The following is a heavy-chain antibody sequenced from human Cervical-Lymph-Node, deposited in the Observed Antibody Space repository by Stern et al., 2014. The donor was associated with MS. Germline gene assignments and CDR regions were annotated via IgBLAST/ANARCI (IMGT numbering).Heavy chain of an antibody. CDR3: ARRYRHSFDGGKYFDL. J-gene: IGHJ4*02. CDR1: GFNLRDFE. CDR2: IFENGDSR. D-gene: IGHD5-18*01. V-gene: IGHV3-11*01. Sequence: QVQLVESGGGSVKPGGSLRLSCAASGFNLRDFEMSWIRQAPGKGLEWVAHIFENGDSRRYADSVKGRFTISRDNAKRSLYLQLDSLRAEDTAVYYCARRYRHSFDGGKYFDLWGQGTPVTVSS.